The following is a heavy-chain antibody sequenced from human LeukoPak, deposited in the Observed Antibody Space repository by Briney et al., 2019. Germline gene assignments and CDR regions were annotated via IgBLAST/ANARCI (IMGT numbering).Heavy chain of an antibody. CDR2: IIPIFGTA. CDR3: ARTGSEQCLVLSY. Sequence: LVKVSCKASGGTFSSYAISWVRQAPGQGLEWMGRIIPIFGTANYAQKFQGRVTITTDESTSTAYMELSSLRSEDTAVYYCARTGSEQCLVLSYWGQGTLDTVSS. J-gene: IGHJ4*02. D-gene: IGHD6-19*01. V-gene: IGHV1-69*05. CDR1: GGTFSSYA.